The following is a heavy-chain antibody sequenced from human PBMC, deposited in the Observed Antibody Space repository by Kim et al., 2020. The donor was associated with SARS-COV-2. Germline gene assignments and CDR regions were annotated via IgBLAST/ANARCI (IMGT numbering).Heavy chain of an antibody. CDR3: ARDPESSTLYDFWSGYYAIDL. CDR2: TKSDGSEK. J-gene: IGHJ5*02. D-gene: IGHD3-3*01. CDR1: GFTFTNYW. V-gene: IGHV3-7*01. Sequence: GGSLRLSCTASGFTFTNYWMTWVRQAPGKGLEWVATTKSDGSEKYYLDSVKGRFTITRDTAKNSLYLQMNSLRAEDTAIYYCARDPESSTLYDFWSGYYAIDLWGQGTLVTVSS.